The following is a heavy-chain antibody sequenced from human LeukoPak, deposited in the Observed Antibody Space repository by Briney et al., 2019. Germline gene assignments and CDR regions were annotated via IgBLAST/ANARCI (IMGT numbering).Heavy chain of an antibody. CDR2: INSDGSST. V-gene: IGHV3-74*01. CDR1: GFTFSTYW. CDR3: ATDVPAVTIFGY. Sequence: GGSLRLSCAASGFTFSTYWMHWVRQAPGTGLVWVSLINSDGSSTNYADSVKGRFTISRDNAKNTLYLQMNSLRAEDTAVYYCATDVPAVTIFGYWGQGTLVTVSS. J-gene: IGHJ4*02. D-gene: IGHD2-2*01.